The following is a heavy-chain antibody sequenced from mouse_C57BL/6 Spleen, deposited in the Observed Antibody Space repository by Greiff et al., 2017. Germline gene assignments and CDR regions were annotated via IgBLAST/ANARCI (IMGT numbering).Heavy chain of an antibody. CDR3: LLRGAMDY. D-gene: IGHD1-1*01. V-gene: IGHV1-54*01. CDR2: INPGSGGT. J-gene: IGHJ4*01. CDR1: GYAFTNYL. Sequence: VQVVESGAELVRPGTSVKVSCKASGYAFTNYLIEWVKQRPGQGLEWIGVINPGSGGTNYNEKFKGKATLTADKSSSTAYMQLSSLTSEDSAVYFCLLRGAMDYWGQGTSVTVSS.